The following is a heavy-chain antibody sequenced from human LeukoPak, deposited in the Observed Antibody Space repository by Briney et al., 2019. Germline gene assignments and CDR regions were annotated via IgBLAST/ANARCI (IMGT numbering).Heavy chain of an antibody. CDR2: IKQDGSEK. CDR3: ARGLEWPGKPTLVSDY. D-gene: IGHD3-3*01. CDR1: GFTFSTHW. V-gene: IGHV3-7*03. J-gene: IGHJ4*02. Sequence: GGSLRLSCAASGFTFSTHWMSWVRQAPGKGLEWVANIKQDGSEKYFVDSVKGRFTISRDNAKNSLGLQMNSLRVEDTAVYYCARGLEWPGKPTLVSDYWGQGTLVTASS.